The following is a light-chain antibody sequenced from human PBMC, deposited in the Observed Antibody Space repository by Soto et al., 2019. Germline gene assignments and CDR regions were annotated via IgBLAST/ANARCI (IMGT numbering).Light chain of an antibody. CDR3: SSYTSSSTPL. CDR1: SSDVGGYIY. J-gene: IGLJ2*01. CDR2: DVS. Sequence: QSVLTQPASVSGSPGQSITISCTGTSSDVGGYIYVSWYQQHPGKAPKLMIYDVSNRPSGVSNRFSGSKSGNTASLTISGLQAEDEADYYCSSYTSSSTPLFGGGTKLTVL. V-gene: IGLV2-14*01.